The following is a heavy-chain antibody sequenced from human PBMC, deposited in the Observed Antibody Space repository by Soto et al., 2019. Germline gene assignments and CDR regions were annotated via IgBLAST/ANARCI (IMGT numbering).Heavy chain of an antibody. J-gene: IGHJ6*02. V-gene: IGHV3-64D*08. CDR1: GFTFSSYA. CDR3: AREGFGKLFFPGTLYYYYGMDV. Sequence: GGSLRLSCSASGFTFSSYAMHWVRQAPGKGLEYVSAISSNGSSTYYADSVKGRFTISRDNSKNSLYLQMNSLRDEDTAVYYCAREGFGKLFFPGTLYYYYGMDVWGQGTTVTVSS. CDR2: ISSNGSST. D-gene: IGHD3-10*01.